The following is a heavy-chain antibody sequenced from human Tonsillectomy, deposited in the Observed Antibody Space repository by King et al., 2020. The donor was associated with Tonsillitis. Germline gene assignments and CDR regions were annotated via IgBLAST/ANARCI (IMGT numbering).Heavy chain of an antibody. CDR1: GFTFSRYG. D-gene: IGHD7-27*01. J-gene: IGHJ4*02. CDR3: ARERTYNFDWGIDH. V-gene: IGHV3-33*05. Sequence: QVQLVESGGGVVQPGRSLRLSCETSGFTFSRYGMHWVRQAPGKGLEWVAVISFDGSNKHEIDSVKGRFTISRDNSKNTLYLQMNSLRAEDTAVYYCARERTYNFDWGIDHWGQGTLVTVSS. CDR2: ISFDGSNK.